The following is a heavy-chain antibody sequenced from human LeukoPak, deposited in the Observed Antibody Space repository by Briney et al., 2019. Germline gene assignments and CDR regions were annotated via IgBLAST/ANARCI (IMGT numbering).Heavy chain of an antibody. J-gene: IGHJ6*02. V-gene: IGHV3-23*01. CDR1: GFDFGGACG. CDR2: ISGGGETT. Sequence: GGSLRLSCATSGFDFGGACGMGWVRQAPEKGLEWVSTISGGGETTHYADSVKGRLTISRDNARNTLYLQMNSLRAEDTAVYYCAKDGEYSYGSAYYYYGMDVWGQGTTVIVSS. D-gene: IGHD5-18*01. CDR3: AKDGEYSYGSAYYYYGMDV.